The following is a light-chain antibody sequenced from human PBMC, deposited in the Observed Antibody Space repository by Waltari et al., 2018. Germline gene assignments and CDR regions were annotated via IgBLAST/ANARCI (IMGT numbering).Light chain of an antibody. J-gene: IGKJ3*01. CDR2: DAS. V-gene: IGKV3-11*01. CDR3: HQRSSWPLT. Sequence: EIVLTQSPATLSLSPGERATLSCRASESVSRNLAWYQQKPGQAPRLLIYDASTRATDIPARFRASGSGTGFTLTISRLEPEDFAVYYCHQRSSWPLTFGPGTKVDFK. CDR1: ESVSRN.